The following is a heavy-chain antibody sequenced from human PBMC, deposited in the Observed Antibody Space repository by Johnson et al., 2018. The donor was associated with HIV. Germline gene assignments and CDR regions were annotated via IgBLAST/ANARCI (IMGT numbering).Heavy chain of an antibody. J-gene: IGHJ3*02. Sequence: VQLVESGGGVVQPGRSLRLSCAASGFTFSSYAMHWVRQAPGKGLEWVAVISYDGSNNYYADSVKGRFTISRDNSKNTVYLQMDSLRGEDTAVYYCARDPGNGGRPFDAFDIWGQGTMVTVSS. CDR1: GFTFSSYA. CDR3: ARDPGNGGRPFDAFDI. D-gene: IGHD4-23*01. V-gene: IGHV3-30-3*01. CDR2: ISYDGSNN.